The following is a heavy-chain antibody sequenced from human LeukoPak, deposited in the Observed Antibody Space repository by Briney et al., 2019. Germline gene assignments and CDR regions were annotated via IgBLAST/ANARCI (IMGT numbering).Heavy chain of an antibody. CDR3: ARRIWNNSYFDH. Sequence: SQTLSLTCTVSGGSISSGTYYWSWIRQPAGKGLEFIGRIYTSGNTNYSPSLKSRVTILVDTSENQFSLSLSSVTAADTAMYYCARRIWNNSYFDHWGQGTLVTVSS. CDR2: IYTSGNT. V-gene: IGHV4-61*02. D-gene: IGHD1/OR15-1a*01. J-gene: IGHJ4*02. CDR1: GGSISSGTYY.